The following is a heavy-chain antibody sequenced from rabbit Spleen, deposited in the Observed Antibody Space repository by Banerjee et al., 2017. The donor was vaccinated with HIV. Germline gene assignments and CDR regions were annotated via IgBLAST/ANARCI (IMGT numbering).Heavy chain of an antibody. CDR2: IYGGSSGAT. CDR3: ARDLVAVIGWNFNL. Sequence: VESGGDLVKPEGSLTLTCTASGFSFSSSYWICWVRQAPGKGLEWIACIYGGSSGATHYASWAKGRFTISKTSSTTVTLQMTSLTAADTATYFCARDLVAVIGWNFNLWGPGTLVTVS. D-gene: IGHD1-1*01. CDR1: GFSFSSSYW. J-gene: IGHJ4*01. V-gene: IGHV1S45*01.